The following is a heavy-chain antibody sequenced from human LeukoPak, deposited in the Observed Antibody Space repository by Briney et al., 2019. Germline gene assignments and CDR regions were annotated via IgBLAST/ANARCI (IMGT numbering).Heavy chain of an antibody. J-gene: IGHJ4*02. CDR3: ARHGGRRYLKYYFDY. Sequence: PGGSLRLSCAASGFTFSSYAMNWVRQAPGKGLEWVANIKQDGSEKYYVDSVKGRFTISRDNAKNSLYLQMNSLRAEDTAVYYCARHGGRRYLKYYFDYWGQGTLVTVSS. D-gene: IGHD3-9*01. CDR1: GFTFSSYA. V-gene: IGHV3-7*01. CDR2: IKQDGSEK.